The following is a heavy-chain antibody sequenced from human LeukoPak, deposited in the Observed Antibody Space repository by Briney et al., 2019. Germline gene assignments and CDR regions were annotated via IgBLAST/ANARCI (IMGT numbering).Heavy chain of an antibody. CDR2: ITKSGTDM. CDR1: GFIFSDHY. J-gene: IGHJ4*01. Sequence: PGGSLRLSCGASGFIFSDHYMSWFRQAPGRGLEWISYITKSGTDMEYADSVKGRFTISRDNAKNSLFLQMNSLRAEDTAVYFCGRGQWGIEYRGQGAPVTVSS. D-gene: IGHD7-27*01. V-gene: IGHV3-11*04. CDR3: GRGQWGIEY.